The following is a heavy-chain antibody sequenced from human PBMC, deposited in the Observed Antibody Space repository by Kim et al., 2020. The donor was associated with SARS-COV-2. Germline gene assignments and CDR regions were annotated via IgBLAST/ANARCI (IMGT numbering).Heavy chain of an antibody. J-gene: IGHJ2*01. CDR3: ARRDGGSSWKYWYFDL. CDR2: IYHSGST. Sequence: SETLSLTCTVSGGSISSYYWNWIRQPPGRGLEWIGYIYHSGSTNYNPSLKSRVTMSVDTSKNQVSLKLSSVTAADTAIYYCARRDGGSSWKYWYFDLWGRGTLV. V-gene: IGHV4-59*08. CDR1: GGSISSYY. D-gene: IGHD6-13*01.